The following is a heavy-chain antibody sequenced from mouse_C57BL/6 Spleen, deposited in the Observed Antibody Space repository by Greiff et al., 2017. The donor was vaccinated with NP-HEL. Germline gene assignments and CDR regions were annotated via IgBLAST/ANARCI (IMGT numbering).Heavy chain of an antibody. V-gene: IGHV1-7*01. D-gene: IGHD1-1*01. Sequence: VQVVESGAELAKPGASVKLSCKASGYTFTSYWMHWVKQRPGQGLEWIGYSNPSSGYTKYNQKFKDKATLTADKSSSTAYMQLSSLTYEDSAVYYCARGGTTVVSNWYFDVWGTGTTVTVSS. CDR1: GYTFTSYW. J-gene: IGHJ1*03. CDR2: SNPSSGYT. CDR3: ARGGTTVVSNWYFDV.